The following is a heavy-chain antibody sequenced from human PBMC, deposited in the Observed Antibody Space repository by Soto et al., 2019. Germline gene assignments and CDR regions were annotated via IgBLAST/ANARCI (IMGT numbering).Heavy chain of an antibody. CDR3: TTDRDGVVRDDY. D-gene: IGHD3-3*01. CDR2: IKSKTDGGTT. J-gene: IGHJ4*02. V-gene: IGHV3-15*07. Sequence: EVQLVESGGGLVKPGGSLRLSCAASGLTFSNAWMNWVRQAPGKGLEWVGRIKSKTDGGTTDYAAPVKGRFTISRDDSKNTLYLQMNSLKTEDTAVYYCTTDRDGVVRDDYWGQGTLVTVSS. CDR1: GLTFSNAW.